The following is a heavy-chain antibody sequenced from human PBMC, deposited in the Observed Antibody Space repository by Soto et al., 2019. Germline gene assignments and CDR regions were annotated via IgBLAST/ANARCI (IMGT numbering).Heavy chain of an antibody. D-gene: IGHD3-9*01. CDR2: IYWDDDK. V-gene: IGHV2-5*02. CDR1: GFSLSTSGVG. Sequence: QITLKESGPTLVKPTQTLTLTCTFSGFSLSTSGVGVGWIRQPPGKALEWLALIYWDDDKRYSPSLKSRLTIPKDTTXXXVXXTMTNMDPVDTATYYCARMGRYYDILTGYSWTIDYWGQGTLVTVSS. J-gene: IGHJ4*02. CDR3: ARMGRYYDILTGYSWTIDY.